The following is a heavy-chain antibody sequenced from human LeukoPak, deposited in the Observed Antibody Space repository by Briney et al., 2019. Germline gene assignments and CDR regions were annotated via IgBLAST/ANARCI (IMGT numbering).Heavy chain of an antibody. CDR1: GGSISSGSYY. D-gene: IGHD4-23*01. Sequence: PSQTLSLTCTVSGGSISSGSYYWSWIRQPAGKGLEWIGRIYTSGSTNYNPSLKSRVTISVDTSKNQFSLKLSSVTAADTAVYYCARESDQYGGFDYWGQGTLVTVSS. CDR2: IYTSGST. CDR3: ARESDQYGGFDY. V-gene: IGHV4-61*02. J-gene: IGHJ4*02.